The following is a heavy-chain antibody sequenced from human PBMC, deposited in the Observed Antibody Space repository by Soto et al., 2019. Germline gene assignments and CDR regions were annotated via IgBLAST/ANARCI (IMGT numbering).Heavy chain of an antibody. CDR1: GFTFSTYA. Sequence: AGGSLRLSCAASGFTFSTYAMRWVRQAPGKGLEWISAMSGSGSSTYYADSVKGRFTISRDNSKNMLYLQMNSLRAEDTAVYYCAKDKYGYCSGGTCGYMDVWGKGTTVTVSS. D-gene: IGHD2-15*01. CDR3: AKDKYGYCSGGTCGYMDV. CDR2: MSGSGSST. V-gene: IGHV3-23*01. J-gene: IGHJ6*03.